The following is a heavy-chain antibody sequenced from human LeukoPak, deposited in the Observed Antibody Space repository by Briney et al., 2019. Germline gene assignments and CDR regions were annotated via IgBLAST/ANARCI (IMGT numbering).Heavy chain of an antibody. V-gene: IGHV3-11*04. Sequence: LSLTCAVYGGSFSGYYWSWIRQPPGKGLEWVSAISGSGGSTYYADSVKGRFTISRDNAKNSLYLQMNSLRAEDTAVYYCARVIGTDSSGYYFWGQGTLVTVSS. CDR2: ISGSGGST. CDR1: GGSFSGYY. J-gene: IGHJ4*02. D-gene: IGHD3-22*01. CDR3: ARVIGTDSSGYYF.